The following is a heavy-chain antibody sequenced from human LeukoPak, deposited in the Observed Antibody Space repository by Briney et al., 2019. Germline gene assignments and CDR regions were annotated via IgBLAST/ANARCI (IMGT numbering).Heavy chain of an antibody. Sequence: PSETLSLTCTVSGGSISGYYWSWIRQPPGKGLEWIGYIYSSEITNYNPSLKSRVMISVDTSKGQFSLKLSSVTAADTAVYFCARYSSGWSYYFDYWGRGTLVTVSS. CDR3: ARYSSGWSYYFDY. CDR1: GGSISGYY. CDR2: IYSSEIT. J-gene: IGHJ4*02. D-gene: IGHD6-19*01. V-gene: IGHV4-4*09.